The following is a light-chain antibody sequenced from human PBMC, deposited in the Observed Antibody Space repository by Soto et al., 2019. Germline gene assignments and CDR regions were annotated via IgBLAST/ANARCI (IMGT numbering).Light chain of an antibody. CDR2: DAS. V-gene: IGKV1-5*01. CDR1: QTISSW. Sequence: DIQMTQSPSTLSGSVGDRVTITCRASQTISSWLAWYQQKPGKAPKLLIYDASNLESGVPSRFGGSGSGTEFTLTISSLQPDDFATYYCQQYNSYPITFGQGTLLEIK. CDR3: QQYNSYPIT. J-gene: IGKJ5*01.